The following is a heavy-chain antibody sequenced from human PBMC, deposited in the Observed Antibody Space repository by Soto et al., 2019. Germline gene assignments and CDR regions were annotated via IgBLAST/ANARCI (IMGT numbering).Heavy chain of an antibody. D-gene: IGHD3-16*01. CDR2: IRRNAYGGTT. Sequence: GCQSLQCTLAGVTFGDNSLSWDRQAPLQGLEWVGFIRRNAYGGTTDYPASVKGRFSISRDDSKSIAYLQMNSLRTEDTALYYCTRASSLDFDFWGQVPLVTVSS. V-gene: IGHV3-49*04. J-gene: IGHJ4*02. CDR3: TRASSLDFDF. CDR1: GVTFGDNS.